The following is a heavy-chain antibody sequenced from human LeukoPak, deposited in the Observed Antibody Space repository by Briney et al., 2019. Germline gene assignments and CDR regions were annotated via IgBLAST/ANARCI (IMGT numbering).Heavy chain of an antibody. J-gene: IGHJ4*02. D-gene: IGHD1-26*01. CDR2: IWYDGSYK. CDR1: GFTFSSYG. V-gene: IGHV3-33*06. CDR3: AKSRIVGATIGSFDS. Sequence: PGGSLRLSCAASGFTFSSYGMHWVRQAPGKGLVWVAVIWYDGSYKYYADSVKGRFTISRDNSKNTLHLQMNSLRAEDTAVYFCAKSRIVGATIGSFDSWGQGTLVTVSS.